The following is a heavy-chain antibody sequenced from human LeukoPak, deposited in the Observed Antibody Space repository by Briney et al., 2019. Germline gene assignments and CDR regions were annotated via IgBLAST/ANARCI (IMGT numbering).Heavy chain of an antibody. D-gene: IGHD3-10*01. J-gene: IGHJ4*02. CDR2: FDPEGGET. CDR3: ATDLNGSGSYYNY. CDR1: GYTLTELS. V-gene: IGHV1-24*01. Sequence: ASVKVSCKVSGYTLTELSMHWVRQAPGKGLGWMGGFDPEGGETIYAQKFQGRVTMTEDTSTDTAYMELSSLRSEDTAVYYCATDLNGSGSYYNYWGQGTLVTVSS.